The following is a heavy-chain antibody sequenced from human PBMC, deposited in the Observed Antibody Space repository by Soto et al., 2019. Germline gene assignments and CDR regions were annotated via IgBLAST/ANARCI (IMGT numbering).Heavy chain of an antibody. Sequence: QVQLVESGGGVVQPGRSLRLSCAASGFTFSNYAMHWVRQAPGKGLEWVAVISYDGSNKYYADSVKGRFTISRDNSKNTLYLQMNSLRAEDTAVYYCAREVGGGRFDYWGQGTLVTVSS. V-gene: IGHV3-30-3*01. J-gene: IGHJ4*02. CDR3: AREVGGGRFDY. CDR1: GFTFSNYA. CDR2: ISYDGSNK. D-gene: IGHD3-16*01.